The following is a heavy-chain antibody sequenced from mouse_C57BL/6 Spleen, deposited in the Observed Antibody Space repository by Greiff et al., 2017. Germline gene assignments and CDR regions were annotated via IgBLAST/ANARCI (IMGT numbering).Heavy chain of an antibody. D-gene: IGHD2-1*01. CDR2: INPSTGGT. V-gene: IGHV1-42*01. CDR3: ARLYYGNYVAMDY. Sequence: EVQLQQSGPELVKPGASVKISCKASGYSFTGYYMNWVKQSPEKSLEWIGEINPSTGGTTYNQKFKAKATLTVDKSSSTAYMQLKSLTSEDSAVYYCARLYYGNYVAMDYWGQGTSVTVSS. CDR1: GYSFTGYY. J-gene: IGHJ4*01.